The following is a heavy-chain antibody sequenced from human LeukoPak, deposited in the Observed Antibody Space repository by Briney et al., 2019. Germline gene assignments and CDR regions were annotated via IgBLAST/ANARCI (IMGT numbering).Heavy chain of an antibody. D-gene: IGHD4-11*01. J-gene: IGHJ6*03. CDR2: LNHSGSP. CDR1: GGSCSGYY. Sequence: SETLSLTCAVYGGSCSGYYWSWIRQPPGQGLVWIGELNHSGSPNSNPSLKRRVTISVDTSKNQFSLKLSSVTAADTAVYYCARRAHSNYPYYYYHMDVWGKGTTVTVSS. CDR3: ARRAHSNYPYYYYHMDV. V-gene: IGHV4-34*01.